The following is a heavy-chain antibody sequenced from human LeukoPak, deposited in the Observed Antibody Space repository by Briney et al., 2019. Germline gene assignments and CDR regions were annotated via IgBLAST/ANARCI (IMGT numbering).Heavy chain of an antibody. CDR2: ISYDGSNE. J-gene: IGHJ4*02. Sequence: GGSLRLSCAASGFTFSNAWMSWVAQAPGKGLEWVAVISYDGSNEYYADSVKGRFTISRDNSKNTLYLQMNSLSVEDTAVYYCARVGYYASGPFSYFDYWGQGTLVTVSS. V-gene: IGHV3-30-3*01. CDR1: GFTFSNAW. CDR3: ARVGYYASGPFSYFDY. D-gene: IGHD3-10*01.